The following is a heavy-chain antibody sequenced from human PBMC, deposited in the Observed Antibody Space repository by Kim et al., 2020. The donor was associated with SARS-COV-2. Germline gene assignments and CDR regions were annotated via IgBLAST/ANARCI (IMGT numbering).Heavy chain of an antibody. Sequence: ADSVGGRFTISRDNFKNTVSLQMNSLRGEDTAVYFCAKVAYKWNDRDGFDLWGRGTVVTVSS. J-gene: IGHJ3*01. V-gene: IGHV3-23*01. D-gene: IGHD1-20*01. CDR3: AKVAYKWNDRDGFDL.